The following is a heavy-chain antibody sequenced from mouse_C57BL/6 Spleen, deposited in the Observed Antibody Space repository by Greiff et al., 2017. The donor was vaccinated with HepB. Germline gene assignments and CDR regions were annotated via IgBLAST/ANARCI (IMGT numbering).Heavy chain of an antibody. CDR1: GFTFSSYG. D-gene: IGHD2-1*01. Sequence: EVQVVESGGDLVKPGGSLKLSCAASGFTFSSYGMSWVRQTPDKRLEWVATISSGGSYTYYPDSVKGRFTISRDNAKNTLYLQMSSLKSEDTAMYYCARHGALYDGNYPHYYAMDYWGQGTSVTVSS. J-gene: IGHJ4*01. V-gene: IGHV5-6*01. CDR2: ISSGGSYT. CDR3: ARHGALYDGNYPHYYAMDY.